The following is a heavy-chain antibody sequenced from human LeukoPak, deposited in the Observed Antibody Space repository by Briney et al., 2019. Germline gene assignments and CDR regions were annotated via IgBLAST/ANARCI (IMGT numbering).Heavy chain of an antibody. CDR3: AKDEYSGSYNAFDI. J-gene: IGHJ3*02. D-gene: IGHD1-26*01. V-gene: IGHV3-23*01. Sequence: GGSLRLSCAASGFTFSSCAMSWARQAPGKGLEWVSAISGSGGSTYYADSVKGRFTISRDNSKNTLYLQMNSLRAEDTAVYYCAKDEYSGSYNAFDIWGQGTMVTVSS. CDR2: ISGSGGST. CDR1: GFTFSSCA.